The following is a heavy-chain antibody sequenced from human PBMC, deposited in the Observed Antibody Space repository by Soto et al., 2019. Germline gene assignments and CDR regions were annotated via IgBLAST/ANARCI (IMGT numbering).Heavy chain of an antibody. CDR2: ISTNNGNT. D-gene: IGHD2-15*01. Sequence: ASVKVSCKASGYTFTSYGISWVRQAPGQGLEWMGWISTNNGNTNYAQKLQGRVTMTTDTSTSTAYMELRSLRSDDTAVYYCARGTRDIVVVVAAPTVYYYGMDVWGQGTTVTVSS. J-gene: IGHJ6*02. CDR1: GYTFTSYG. V-gene: IGHV1-18*01. CDR3: ARGTRDIVVVVAAPTVYYYGMDV.